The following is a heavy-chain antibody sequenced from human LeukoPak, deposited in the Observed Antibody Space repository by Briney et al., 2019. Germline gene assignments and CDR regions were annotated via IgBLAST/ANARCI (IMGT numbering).Heavy chain of an antibody. Sequence: GGSLRLSCAASGFTFSDYYMSWIRQAPGKGLEWVSYISSSSSYIYYADSVKGQFTISRDNAKNSLYLQMNSLRAEDTAVYYCARDEFVGATDAFDIWGQGTMVTVSS. D-gene: IGHD1-26*01. CDR1: GFTFSDYY. CDR2: ISSSSSYI. CDR3: ARDEFVGATDAFDI. V-gene: IGHV3-11*06. J-gene: IGHJ3*02.